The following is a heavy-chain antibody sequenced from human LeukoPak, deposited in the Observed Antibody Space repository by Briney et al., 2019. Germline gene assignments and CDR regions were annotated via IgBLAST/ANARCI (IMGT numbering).Heavy chain of an antibody. V-gene: IGHV5-51*01. CDR2: IYPGDYET. Sequence: GESLKISCEGSGYSFSNYWIGWVRQMPGKGLEWMGIIYPGDYETRYSPSFRGLVTISVDKSISTAYLQWSSLKASDTAMYYCAIPPGYCGNDCSFGHWGQGTLVTVSS. J-gene: IGHJ4*02. CDR3: AIPPGYCGNDCSFGH. CDR1: GYSFSNYW. D-gene: IGHD2-21*02.